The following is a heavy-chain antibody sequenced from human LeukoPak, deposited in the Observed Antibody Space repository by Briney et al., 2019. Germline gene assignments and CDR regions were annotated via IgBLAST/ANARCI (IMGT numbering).Heavy chain of an antibody. CDR1: GGSISSSSYY. CDR2: IYYSGST. D-gene: IGHD6-19*01. J-gene: IGHJ2*01. CDR3: ARHPPPQWLVQYWYFDL. Sequence: PSETLSLTCTVSGGSISSSSYYWGWIRQPPGKGLEWIGSIYYSGSTYYNPSLKSRVTISVDTSKNQFSLKLSSVTAADTAVYYCARHPPPQWLVQYWYFDLWGRGTLVTVSS. V-gene: IGHV4-39*01.